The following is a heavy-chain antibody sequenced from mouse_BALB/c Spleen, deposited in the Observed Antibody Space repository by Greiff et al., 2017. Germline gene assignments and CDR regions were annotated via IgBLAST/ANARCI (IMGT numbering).Heavy chain of an antibody. V-gene: IGHV5-6-5*01. J-gene: IGHJ2*01. CDR1: GFTFSSYA. Sequence: EVQLVESGGGLVKPGGSLKLSCAASGFTFSSYAMSWVRQTPEKRLEWVASISSGGSTYYPDSVKGRFTISRDNARNILYLQMSSLRSEDTAMYYCAIYYGYDVGYFDYWGQGTTLTVSS. CDR2: ISSGGST. CDR3: AIYYGYDVGYFDY. D-gene: IGHD2-2*01.